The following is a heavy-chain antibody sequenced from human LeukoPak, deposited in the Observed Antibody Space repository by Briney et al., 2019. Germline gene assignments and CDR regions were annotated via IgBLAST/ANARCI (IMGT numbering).Heavy chain of an antibody. CDR3: ARETAYYYDSSGYPYYYYYMDV. V-gene: IGHV4-4*07. CDR2: IYTSGST. D-gene: IGHD3-22*01. CDR1: GGSISSYY. Sequence: PSETLSLTCTVSGGSISSYYWSWIRQPAGKGLEWIGRIYTSGSTNYNPSLKSRVTMSVDTSKNQFSLKLSSVTAADTAVYYCARETAYYYDSSGYPYYYYYMDVWGKGTTVTISS. J-gene: IGHJ6*03.